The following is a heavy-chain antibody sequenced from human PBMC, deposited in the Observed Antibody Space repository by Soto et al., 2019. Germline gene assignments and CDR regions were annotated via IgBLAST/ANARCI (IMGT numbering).Heavy chain of an antibody. V-gene: IGHV1-24*01. D-gene: IGHD4-17*01. Sequence: QVQLVQSGAEVKKPGASVKVSCKVSGYTLNEVAMHWVRQAPGKGLEWLGGFEPDEAETIYAQHFQGRVTMTEDTSTDTVYRELSSLISEDTALYFCTTYQGDYNFDHWGQGTLVTVSS. CDR2: FEPDEAET. CDR1: GYTLNEVA. CDR3: TTYQGDYNFDH. J-gene: IGHJ5*02.